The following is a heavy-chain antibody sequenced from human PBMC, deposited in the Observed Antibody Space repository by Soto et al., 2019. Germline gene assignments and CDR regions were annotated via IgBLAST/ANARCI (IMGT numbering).Heavy chain of an antibody. D-gene: IGHD2-2*01. Sequence: GASVKVSWKASGYTFTSYAMHWVRQAPGQRLEWMGWINAGNGNTKYSQKFQGRVTITRDTSASTAYMELSSLRSEDTAVYYCARDDCSSTSCPNAFDIWGQGTMVTVSS. J-gene: IGHJ3*02. V-gene: IGHV1-3*01. CDR2: INAGNGNT. CDR1: GYTFTSYA. CDR3: ARDDCSSTSCPNAFDI.